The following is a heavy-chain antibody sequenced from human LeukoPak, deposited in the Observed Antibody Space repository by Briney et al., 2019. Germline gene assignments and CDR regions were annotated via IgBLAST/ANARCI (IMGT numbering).Heavy chain of an antibody. CDR3: ARDPRRGLSYIAAASFWFDL. D-gene: IGHD6-13*01. CDR2: ISSSTTYI. V-gene: IGHV3-21*01. Sequence: GRSLRLSCAASGFTFSSYAMHWVRQAPGKGLEWVSSISSSTTYIYYADSVRGRFTISRDNAKNSLSLQMNSLRAEDTAVYYCARDPRRGLSYIAAASFWFDLWGQGTLVTVSS. J-gene: IGHJ5*02. CDR1: GFTFSSYA.